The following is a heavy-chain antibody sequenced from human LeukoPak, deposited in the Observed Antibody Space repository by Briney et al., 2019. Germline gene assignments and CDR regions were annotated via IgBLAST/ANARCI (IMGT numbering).Heavy chain of an antibody. CDR3: ASRDGTNGVCYVDIGG. Sequence: GESLKSSCKASGYSFTTNWIGWVGRMPGKGLEWMGMIYPGDSDTNNSPSFQAQVPISADMSITTAYLQWSSLKVTDTAMNYCASRDGTNGVCYVDIGGRGPGVTVT. V-gene: IGHV5-51*03. D-gene: IGHD2-8*01. CDR2: IYPGDSDT. CDR1: GYSFTTNW. J-gene: IGHJ6*02.